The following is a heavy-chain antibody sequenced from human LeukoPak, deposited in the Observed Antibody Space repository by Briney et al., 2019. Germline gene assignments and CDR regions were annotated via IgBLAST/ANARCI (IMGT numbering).Heavy chain of an antibody. CDR3: ARDRRGYDASGHYYRHFDF. Sequence: GGSLRLSCAASGFTFSDYYMSWIRQAPGKGLEWVSYVTGSGDIASYADSVRGRFTISRDNAKNSLYLQMNSLRVEDTGIYYCARDRRGYDASGHYYRHFDFWGQGTLVTVSS. CDR1: GFTFSDYY. V-gene: IGHV3-11*04. J-gene: IGHJ4*02. CDR2: VTGSGDIA. D-gene: IGHD3-22*01.